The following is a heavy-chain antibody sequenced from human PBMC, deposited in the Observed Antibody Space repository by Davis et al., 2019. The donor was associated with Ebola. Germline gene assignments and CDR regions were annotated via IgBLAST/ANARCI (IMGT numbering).Heavy chain of an antibody. CDR3: AKVAPPIAAAGTGYYFDY. V-gene: IGHV3-23*01. J-gene: IGHJ4*02. CDR1: GFTFSNAW. D-gene: IGHD6-13*01. Sequence: GESLKISCAASGFTFSNAWMSWVRQAPGKGLEWVSAISGSGGSTYYADSVKGRFTISRDNSKNTLYLQMNSLRAEDTAVYYCAKVAPPIAAAGTGYYFDYWGQGTLVTVSS. CDR2: ISGSGGST.